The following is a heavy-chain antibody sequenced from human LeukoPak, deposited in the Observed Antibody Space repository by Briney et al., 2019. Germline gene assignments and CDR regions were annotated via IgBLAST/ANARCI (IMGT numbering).Heavy chain of an antibody. J-gene: IGHJ5*01. CDR1: GWSFNDYY. CDR3: ARCQVPVARGYNWFDS. CDR2: INARGDT. D-gene: IGHD2-2*01. V-gene: IGHV4-34*01. Sequence: PSETLSHTCAVYGWSFNDYYWNWIRQPPGKGLEWIGEINARGDTNYNPSLKSRVTISVDTSKNQFSLRLTSMIAADTAIYYCARCQVPVARGYNWFDSWGQGTLVTVSS.